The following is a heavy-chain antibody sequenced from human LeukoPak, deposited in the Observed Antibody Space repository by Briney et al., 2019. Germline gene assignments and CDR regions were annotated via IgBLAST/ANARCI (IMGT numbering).Heavy chain of an antibody. Sequence: GGSLRLSCAASGFIFRSYWMSWVRQAPGKGLEWVANIKQDGSEKYYVDSVKGRFTISRDNAKNSLYLQMNSLRAEDTAVYYCARDRFYYDSGGTDYWGQGTLVTVSS. CDR3: ARDRFYYDSGGTDY. J-gene: IGHJ4*02. V-gene: IGHV3-7*01. CDR2: IKQDGSEK. D-gene: IGHD3-22*01. CDR1: GFIFRSYW.